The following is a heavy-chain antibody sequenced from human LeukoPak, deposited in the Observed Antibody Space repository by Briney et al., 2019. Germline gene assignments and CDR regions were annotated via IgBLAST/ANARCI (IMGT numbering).Heavy chain of an antibody. CDR3: ARGRPISYSSGWYDAFDI. CDR2: INPNSGGT. V-gene: IGHV1-2*04. J-gene: IGHJ3*02. Sequence: GASVKVSCKASGYTFTNFDINWVRQAPGQGLEWMGWINPNSGGTNYAQKFQGWVTMTRDTSISTAYMELSRLRSDDTAVYYCARGRPISYSSGWYDAFDIWGQGTMVTVSS. CDR1: GYTFTNFD. D-gene: IGHD6-19*01.